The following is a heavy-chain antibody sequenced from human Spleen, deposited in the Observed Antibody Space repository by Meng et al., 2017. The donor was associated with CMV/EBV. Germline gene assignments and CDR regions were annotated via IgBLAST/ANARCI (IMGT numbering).Heavy chain of an antibody. D-gene: IGHD3-10*01. Sequence: VLCGSFIGYYWSWIRQPPGKGLEWIVEINHSGSTNYNPSLKSRVTISVDTSKNQFSLKLSSVTAADTAVYYCARAMVRGVIIRWFDPWGQGTLVTVSS. J-gene: IGHJ5*02. CDR1: CGSFIGYY. CDR2: INHSGST. V-gene: IGHV4-34*01. CDR3: ARAMVRGVIIRWFDP.